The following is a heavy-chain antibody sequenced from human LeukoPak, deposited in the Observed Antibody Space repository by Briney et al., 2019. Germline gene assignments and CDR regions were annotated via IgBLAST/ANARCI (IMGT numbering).Heavy chain of an antibody. CDR3: AKKLGYCSSTSCPPWFDP. D-gene: IGHD2-2*01. V-gene: IGHV4-4*07. Sequence: SETLSLTCTVSGGSISSYYWSWIRQPAGKGLEWIGRIYTSGSTNYNPSLKSRVTISVDTSKNQFSLKLSSVTAADTAVYYCAKKLGYCSSTSCPPWFDPWGQGTLVTVSS. CDR2: IYTSGST. J-gene: IGHJ5*02. CDR1: GGSISSYY.